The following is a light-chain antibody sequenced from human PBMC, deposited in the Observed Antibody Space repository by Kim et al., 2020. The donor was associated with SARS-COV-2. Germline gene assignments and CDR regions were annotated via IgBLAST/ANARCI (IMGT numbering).Light chain of an antibody. CDR1: QSVSSK. J-gene: IGKJ2*01. CDR3: QQYNNWPPYT. Sequence: EILMTQSPATLSVSPGERATLSCRASQSVSSKLAWYQQKPGQAPRLLIYGASTRATGIPARFSGSGSGTEFTLTISSLQPEDFAVYYCQQYNNWPPYTCGQGTKLEL. V-gene: IGKV3-15*01. CDR2: GAS.